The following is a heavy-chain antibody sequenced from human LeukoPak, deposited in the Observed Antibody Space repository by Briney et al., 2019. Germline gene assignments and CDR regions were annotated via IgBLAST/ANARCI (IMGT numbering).Heavy chain of an antibody. CDR2: INPSGGST. D-gene: IGHD6-13*01. V-gene: IGHV1-46*01. J-gene: IGHJ4*02. CDR3: ARAAAGLDY. Sequence: ASVKVSCMASGYTFTSYYMHWVRPAPGQGLAWMGIINPSGGSTSYAQKFQGRVTMTRDTSTSTVYMELSSLRSEDTAVYYCARAAAGLDYSGQGTLVTVSS. CDR1: GYTFTSYY.